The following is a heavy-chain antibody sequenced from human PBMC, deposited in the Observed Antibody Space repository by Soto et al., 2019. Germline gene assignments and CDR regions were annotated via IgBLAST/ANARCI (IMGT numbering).Heavy chain of an antibody. CDR1: GFTFSSYA. D-gene: IGHD3-22*01. Sequence: GGPLRLSCPASGFTFSSYAMSWVRQAPGKGLEWVSAISGSGVSTYYADSVKGRFTISRDNSKNTLYLQMNSLRAEDTAVYYCAKSPGMYYYDSSGYYHYDYWGQGTLVTVSS. CDR2: ISGSGVST. CDR3: AKSPGMYYYDSSGYYHYDY. J-gene: IGHJ4*02. V-gene: IGHV3-23*01.